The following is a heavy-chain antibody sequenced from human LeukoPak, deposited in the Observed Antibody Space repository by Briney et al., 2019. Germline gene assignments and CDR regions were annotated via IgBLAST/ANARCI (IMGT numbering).Heavy chain of an antibody. J-gene: IGHJ4*02. CDR3: AKAGAVVVVAAKYFDY. CDR1: GFTFSSCG. CDR2: ISGTAFST. D-gene: IGHD2-15*01. Sequence: PGGALRLSCAASGFTFSSCGMGWVRQAPGKGLEWVSLISGTAFSTYYADSVRGRFTISRDNSKNTLYLQMNSLRAEDTAVYYCAKAGAVVVVAAKYFDYWGQGTLVTVSS. V-gene: IGHV3-23*01.